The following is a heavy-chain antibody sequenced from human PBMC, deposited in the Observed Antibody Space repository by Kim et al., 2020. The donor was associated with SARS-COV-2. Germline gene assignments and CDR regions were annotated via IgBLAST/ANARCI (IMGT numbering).Heavy chain of an antibody. D-gene: IGHD3-22*01. CDR1: GYTFTSYG. J-gene: IGHJ6*02. Sequence: ASVKVSCKASGYTFTSYGISWVRQAPGQGLEWMGWISAYNGNTNYAQKLQGRVTMTTDTSTSTAYMELRSLRSDDTAVYYCARDGAWGYYDSSGYGYYYGMDVWGQGTTVTASS. V-gene: IGHV1-18*04. CDR2: ISAYNGNT. CDR3: ARDGAWGYYDSSGYGYYYGMDV.